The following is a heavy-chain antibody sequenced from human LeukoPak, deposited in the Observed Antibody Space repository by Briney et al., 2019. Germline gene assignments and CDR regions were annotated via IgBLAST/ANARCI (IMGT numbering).Heavy chain of an antibody. V-gene: IGHV3-30*02. D-gene: IGHD3-22*01. CDR2: IRYDGSNK. Sequence: GGSLRLSCAASGFTFSSYGMHWVRQAPGKGLEWVAFIRYDGSNKYYADSVKGRFTISRDNSKNTLYLQMNSLRAEDTAVYYCAKSKRGNYDSSGYYSAYFDYWGQGTLVTVSS. CDR3: AKSKRGNYDSSGYYSAYFDY. J-gene: IGHJ4*02. CDR1: GFTFSSYG.